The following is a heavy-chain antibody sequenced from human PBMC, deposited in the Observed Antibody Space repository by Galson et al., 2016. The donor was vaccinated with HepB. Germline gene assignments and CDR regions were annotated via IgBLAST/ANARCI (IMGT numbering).Heavy chain of an antibody. CDR3: ARGSLWYDY. J-gene: IGHJ4*02. CDR1: GYSISSGYQ. CDR2: IYRSGST. Sequence: LTCAVSGYSISSGYQWAWIRQPPGKGLEWIGSIYRSGSTYYNPSLKSRVTISVDTSKNQFSLKLSSVTAAGTAVYYCARGSLWYDYWGQGTLVTVSS. D-gene: IGHD6-13*01. V-gene: IGHV4-38-2*01.